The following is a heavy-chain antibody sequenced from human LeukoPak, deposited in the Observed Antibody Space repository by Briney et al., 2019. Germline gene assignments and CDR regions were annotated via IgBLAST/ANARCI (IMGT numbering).Heavy chain of an antibody. CDR2: IYYSGST. CDR1: GGSISSYY. Sequence: SETLSLTCTVSGGSISSYYWSWIRQPPGKGLEWIGYIYYSGSTNYNPSLKSRVTISVDTSKNQFSLKLSSVTAADTAVYYCARRYILGWFDPWGQGTLVTVSS. V-gene: IGHV4-59*08. J-gene: IGHJ5*02. CDR3: ARRYILGWFDP. D-gene: IGHD5-12*01.